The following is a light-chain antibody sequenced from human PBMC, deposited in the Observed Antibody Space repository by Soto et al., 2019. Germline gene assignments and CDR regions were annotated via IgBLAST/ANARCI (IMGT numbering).Light chain of an antibody. V-gene: IGKV3-15*01. CDR3: QQYNNGPRT. CDR2: GAS. J-gene: IGKJ1*01. Sequence: EIVMTQSPSTLSVSPGERATLSFRASQSVSSNLAWYQQKPGQAPRILIYGASTRATGIPARFSGSGSGTEFTLTISSLQSEDFAVYYCQQYNNGPRTFGQGTKVEIK. CDR1: QSVSSN.